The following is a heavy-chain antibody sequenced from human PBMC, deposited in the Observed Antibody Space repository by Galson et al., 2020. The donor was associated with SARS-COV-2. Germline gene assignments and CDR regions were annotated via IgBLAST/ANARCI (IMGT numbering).Heavy chain of an antibody. J-gene: IGHJ4*02. Sequence: GGSLRLSCAASGFTFSSYAMHWVRQAPGKRLEWVAVISYDGSNKYYADSVKGRFTISRDNSKNTLYLQMNSLRAEDTAVYYCASGSYYVVDYWGQGTLVTVSS. CDR2: ISYDGSNK. CDR3: ASGSYYVVDY. CDR1: GFTFSSYA. D-gene: IGHD1-26*01. V-gene: IGHV3-30*04.